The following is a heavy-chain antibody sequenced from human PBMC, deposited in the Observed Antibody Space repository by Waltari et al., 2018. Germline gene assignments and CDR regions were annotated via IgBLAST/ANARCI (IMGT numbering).Heavy chain of an antibody. V-gene: IGHV4-34*01. Sequence: QVQLQQWGAGLLKPSETLSLTCAVYGGSFSGYYWSWIRQPPGKGLEWIGEINHSGSTNYNPSLKSRVTISVDTSKNQFSLKLSSVTAADTAVYYCARSRDYYGSGSYKDYWGQGTLVTVSS. D-gene: IGHD3-10*01. CDR1: GGSFSGYY. J-gene: IGHJ4*02. CDR3: ARSRDYYGSGSYKDY. CDR2: INHSGST.